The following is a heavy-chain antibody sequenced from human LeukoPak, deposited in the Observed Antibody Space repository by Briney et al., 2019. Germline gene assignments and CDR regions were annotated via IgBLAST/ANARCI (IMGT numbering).Heavy chain of an antibody. CDR1: GVSISSGDHY. V-gene: IGHV4-30-4*01. D-gene: IGHD5-18*01. CDR3: ASRGYTNGHFDY. CDR2: IYYSGST. Sequence: SETLSFTCTVSGVSISSGDHYWSWIRQPPGKALEWIGYIYYSGSTYYNPSLKSRVTISIDTSKNQFSLKLSSVTAADTAMYYCASRGYTNGHFDYWGPGTLVTVSS. J-gene: IGHJ4*02.